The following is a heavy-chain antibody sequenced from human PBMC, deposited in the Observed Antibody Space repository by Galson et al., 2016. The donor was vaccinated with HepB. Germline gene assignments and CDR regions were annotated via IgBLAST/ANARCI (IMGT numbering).Heavy chain of an antibody. Sequence: SLRLSCAASGFTFNNFWMTWVRQAPGKGLEWLAKIKQDGSEKYYADSVKGRFTISRDNAKNSVYLEMNNLRVEDTALYYCARGAVGGYFGELSDYWGQGTLVTVSS. V-gene: IGHV3-7*01. D-gene: IGHD3-10*01. CDR3: ARGAVGGYFGELSDY. CDR2: IKQDGSEK. J-gene: IGHJ4*02. CDR1: GFTFNNFW.